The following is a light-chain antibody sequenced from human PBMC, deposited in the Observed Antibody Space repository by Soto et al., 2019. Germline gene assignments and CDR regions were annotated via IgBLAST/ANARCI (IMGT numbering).Light chain of an antibody. CDR3: HQYAHSPLT. CDR1: QSVDRNF. V-gene: IGKV3-20*01. CDR2: DVS. J-gene: IGKJ4*01. Sequence: EIVLTQSPGTLSLSPGESATLSCRASQSVDRNFLAWFQHKPGQAPRLLINDVSNRATGIPDRFSASGSGTDFTLTVSRLEPEDFAVYYCHQYAHSPLTFGGGTKVETK.